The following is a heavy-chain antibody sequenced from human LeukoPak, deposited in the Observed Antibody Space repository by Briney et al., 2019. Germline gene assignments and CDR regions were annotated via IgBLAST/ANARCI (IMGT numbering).Heavy chain of an antibody. V-gene: IGHV3-7*01. J-gene: IGHJ4*02. CDR2: IKQDGSEK. D-gene: IGHD2-21*01. CDR3: ARDKLHGPTLLDY. Sequence: PGGSLRLSCTASGFTFSTYWMSWVRQAPGKGPEWVANIKQDGSEKYYVDSVKGRFTISRDNAKNSLYLQMDSLRADDTAVYYCARDKLHGPTLLDYWGQGTLVTVPS. CDR1: GFTFSTYW.